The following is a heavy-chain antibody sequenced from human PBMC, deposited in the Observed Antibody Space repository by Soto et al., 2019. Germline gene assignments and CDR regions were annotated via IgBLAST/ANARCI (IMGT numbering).Heavy chain of an antibody. CDR3: ARDLTRSITMIVVVIDY. D-gene: IGHD3-22*01. J-gene: IGHJ4*02. Sequence: ASVKVSCKASGGTFSSYAISWVRQAPGQGLEWMGWISAYNGNTNYAQKFQGRVTMTRDTSISTAYMELSRLRSDDTAVYYCARDLTRSITMIVVVIDYWGQGTLVTVSS. CDR1: GGTFSSYA. V-gene: IGHV1-18*01. CDR2: ISAYNGNT.